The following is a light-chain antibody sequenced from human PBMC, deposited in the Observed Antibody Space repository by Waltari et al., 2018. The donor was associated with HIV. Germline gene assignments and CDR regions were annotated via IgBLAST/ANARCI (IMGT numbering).Light chain of an antibody. CDR2: ADT. V-gene: IGLV3-1*01. CDR1: KLGATY. CDR3: QAWDSTTRV. Sequence: YEVSPPPSPSVSPGQSASLTCSGDKLGATYDCWYPQTPGQSPLLVIYADTKRPPGIPERFSASNSGNTATLTITGTQAMDEADYYCQAWDSTTRVFGGGTKLTVL. J-gene: IGLJ3*02.